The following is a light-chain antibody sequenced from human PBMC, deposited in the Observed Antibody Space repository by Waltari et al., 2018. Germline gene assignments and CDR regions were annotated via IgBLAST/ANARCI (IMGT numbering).Light chain of an antibody. CDR1: QSVSSTY. J-gene: IGKJ1*01. CDR3: HQYGTSPRT. V-gene: IGKV3-20*01. CDR2: GAS. Sequence: EIVLTQSPGTLSLSPGERATLSCRASQSVSSTYLAWYQQKPGQAPRLLIYGASNRATGIPDRFSGSGSGTDFTLTIRRLEPEDFAVYYCHQYGTSPRTFGQGTKVEIK.